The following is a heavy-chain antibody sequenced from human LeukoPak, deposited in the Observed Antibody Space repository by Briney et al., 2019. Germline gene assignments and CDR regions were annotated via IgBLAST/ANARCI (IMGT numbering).Heavy chain of an antibody. V-gene: IGHV3-23*01. CDR2: ISGSGGRT. CDR1: GFTFSSYA. Sequence: PGGSLRLSCAASGFTFSSYAMSWVRQAPGKGLEWVSAISGSGGRTYYADAVKGRFTISRENSKNRLYLQMNSLRAEETAVYYCAKEGMIVVVITTYFDYWGQGTLVTVSS. D-gene: IGHD3-22*01. J-gene: IGHJ4*02. CDR3: AKEGMIVVVITTYFDY.